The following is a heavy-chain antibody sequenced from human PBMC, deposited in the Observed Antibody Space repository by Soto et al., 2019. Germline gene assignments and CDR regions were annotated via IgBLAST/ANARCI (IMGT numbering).Heavy chain of an antibody. D-gene: IGHD2-15*01. J-gene: IGHJ6*02. CDR1: GFTFRNYA. CDR3: ARGYCSAVGCYVHYYYGFDV. CDR2: ISSNGGSA. V-gene: IGHV3-23*01. Sequence: PGGSLRLSCAAAGFTFRNYAMNWVRQAPGKGLELVSSISSNGGSAYYADPVKGRFTISRDNSKNTLYLQMNSLRADDTAVYYCARGYCSAVGCYVHYYYGFDVWGQGTTVTVSS.